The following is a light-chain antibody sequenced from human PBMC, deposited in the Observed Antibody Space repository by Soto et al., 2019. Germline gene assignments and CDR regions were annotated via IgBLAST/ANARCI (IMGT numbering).Light chain of an antibody. CDR2: GVS. Sequence: QSALTQPASVSGSPGQSITISCTGTSSDIGAYKLVSWYRQHPGKAPKLMIYGVSNRPSGVSNRLSGSKSGNAASLTISGLQAEDEADYYCSSYTTSRTLVFGGGTKLTVL. CDR1: SSDIGAYKL. V-gene: IGLV2-14*01. J-gene: IGLJ2*01. CDR3: SSYTTSRTLV.